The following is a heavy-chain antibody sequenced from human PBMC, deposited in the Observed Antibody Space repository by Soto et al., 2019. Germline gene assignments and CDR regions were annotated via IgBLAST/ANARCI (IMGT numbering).Heavy chain of an antibody. CDR1: GYTFTEYD. CDR2: VSPENRNA. V-gene: IGHV1-8*01. Sequence: QVQVVQSRAEVKKPGASVKVSCKTSGYTFTEYDINWVRQAPGQGLEYMGWVSPENRNAGYAPQFRGRVSMTADTSINIVYLEPTTLTYEDTAVYYCEVTTGYWGQGTMVTVSS. D-gene: IGHD4-17*01. CDR3: EVTTGY. J-gene: IGHJ4*02.